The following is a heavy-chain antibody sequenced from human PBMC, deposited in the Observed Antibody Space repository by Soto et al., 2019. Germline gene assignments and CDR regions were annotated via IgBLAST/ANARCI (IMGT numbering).Heavy chain of an antibody. CDR2: ISYSGTT. CDR1: GDSISSANNY. J-gene: IGHJ5*02. V-gene: IGHV4-30-4*01. CDR3: ARGRGYSYGLDP. D-gene: IGHD5-12*01. Sequence: QVQLQESGPGLVKPSQTLSLTCTVSGDSISSANNYWSWIRQPPGEGLEWIGFISYSGTTSYSPSLKRRLTISLDTSKNQFSLSLTSVTAAETAVYYCARGRGYSYGLDPWGQGTLVTVSS.